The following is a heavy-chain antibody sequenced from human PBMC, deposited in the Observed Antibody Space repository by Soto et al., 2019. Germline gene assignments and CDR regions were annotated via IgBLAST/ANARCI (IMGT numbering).Heavy chain of an antibody. Sequence: PGGSLRLSCTASGFTFGDYAMSWFRQAPGKGLEWVGFIRSKAYGGTTEYAASVKGRFTISRDDSKSIAYLQMTSLKTEDTAVYYCTRDYQRYSGGWISAFDIWGQGTMVTVSS. D-gene: IGHD6-19*01. CDR1: GFTFGDYA. J-gene: IGHJ3*02. CDR3: TRDYQRYSGGWISAFDI. CDR2: IRSKAYGGTT. V-gene: IGHV3-49*03.